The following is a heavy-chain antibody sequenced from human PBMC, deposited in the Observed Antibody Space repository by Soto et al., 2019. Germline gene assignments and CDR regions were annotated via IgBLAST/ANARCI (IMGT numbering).Heavy chain of an antibody. V-gene: IGHV3-30-3*01. Sequence: QVHLVESGGGVVQSGESLRLSCAASGFRFGSFAMHWVRQAPGKGLEWVSVNSYDGSIMSYRDSVKGRFTISRDNSKNTLYLQMNSLREEDTGVYYCARLPRSGGDHYWGQGTLVTVSS. D-gene: IGHD2-21*01. CDR1: GFRFGSFA. J-gene: IGHJ4*02. CDR2: NSYDGSIM. CDR3: ARLPRSGGDHY.